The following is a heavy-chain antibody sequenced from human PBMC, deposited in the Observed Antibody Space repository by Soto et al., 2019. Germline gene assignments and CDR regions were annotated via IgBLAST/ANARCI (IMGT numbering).Heavy chain of an antibody. D-gene: IGHD6-19*01. CDR2: LSGSTGRTI. V-gene: IGHV3-48*04. Sequence: GGSLRLSCAASGINFSNDVMTWVRQAPGKGLERVSGLSGSTGRTIYYADSVKGRFTVSRDNAQNSLSLKLNSLRVEDTAVYYCARSYSSGWEFDYWGQGTQVTVSS. J-gene: IGHJ4*02. CDR3: ARSYSSGWEFDY. CDR1: GINFSNDV.